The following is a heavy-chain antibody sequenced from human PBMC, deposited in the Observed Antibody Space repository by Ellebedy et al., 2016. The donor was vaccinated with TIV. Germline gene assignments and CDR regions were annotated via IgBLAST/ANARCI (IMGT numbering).Heavy chain of an antibody. Sequence: SVKVSXXASGGTFSSYAINWVRQAPGQGLEWMGGIIPFFGTTKYAQKFQGRVTITADESTSTAYMELSSLISEDTAVYYCARSGSRSSSWYGGDWFDPWGQGTLVTVSS. CDR3: ARSGSRSSSWYGGDWFDP. D-gene: IGHD6-13*01. J-gene: IGHJ5*02. CDR1: GGTFSSYA. CDR2: IIPFFGTT. V-gene: IGHV1-69*13.